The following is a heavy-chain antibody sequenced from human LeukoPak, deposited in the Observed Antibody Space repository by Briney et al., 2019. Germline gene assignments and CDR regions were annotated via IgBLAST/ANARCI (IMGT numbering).Heavy chain of an antibody. Sequence: SSETLSLTCTVSGGSFSGYYWSWIRQTPGKGLEWIGYIYSSGTTNYNRSLQSRVTISLDTPKNQFSLSVTSVTAADTAMYCARRISSWNVYIDKRGQGIQVTVSS. CDR2: IYSSGTT. V-gene: IGHV4-59*12. CDR3: ARRISSWNVYIDK. CDR1: GGSFSGYY. D-gene: IGHD1-1*01. J-gene: IGHJ4*02.